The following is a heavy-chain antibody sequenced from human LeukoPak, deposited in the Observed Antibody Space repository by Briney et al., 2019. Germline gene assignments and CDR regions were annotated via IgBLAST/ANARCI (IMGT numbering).Heavy chain of an antibody. Sequence: GGSLRLSCVVSGFSFGTYSMHWARQVPGKGLEWVAVIWYDGSNEDYADPVKGRFTISRDNSKNTLYLQMNSLRAEDTAVYYCAREMAVWGQGALVTVSS. V-gene: IGHV3-33*01. CDR1: GFSFGTYS. CDR3: AREMAV. J-gene: IGHJ4*02. CDR2: IWYDGSNE. D-gene: IGHD2-8*01.